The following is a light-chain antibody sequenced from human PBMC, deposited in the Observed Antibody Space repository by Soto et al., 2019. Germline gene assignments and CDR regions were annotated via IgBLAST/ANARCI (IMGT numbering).Light chain of an antibody. Sequence: QAVVTQEPSLTVSPGGTVTLTCASSTAAVTSSSYPNWFQQKPGQAPRALIYSTSNKPSWTPARFSGSLLGAKAALALSGVQSEDEAEYYCLVCYGHARSWVFGGGTKVTVL. V-gene: IGLV7-43*01. CDR3: LVCYGHARSWV. CDR1: TAAVTSSSY. CDR2: STS. J-gene: IGLJ3*02.